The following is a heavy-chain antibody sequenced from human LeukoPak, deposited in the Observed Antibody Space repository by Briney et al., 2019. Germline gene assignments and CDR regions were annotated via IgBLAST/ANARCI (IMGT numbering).Heavy chain of an antibody. CDR3: ARSLQSRGCSDF. CDR1: GITFSNSW. D-gene: IGHD5-24*01. Sequence: GGSLRLSCAASGITFSNSWMNWVRQAPGKGLEWVANIKPDASEKYYVDSVKGRFTISRDNAKNSLYLQVNSLRAEDTAVYYCARSLQSRGCSDFWGQGTLVTVSS. J-gene: IGHJ4*02. CDR2: IKPDASEK. V-gene: IGHV3-7*01.